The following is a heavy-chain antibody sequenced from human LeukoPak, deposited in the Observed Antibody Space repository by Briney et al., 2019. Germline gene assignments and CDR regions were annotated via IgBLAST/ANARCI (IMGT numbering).Heavy chain of an antibody. V-gene: IGHV3-48*04. CDR1: GFTFNNYG. D-gene: IGHD2-2*01. CDR3: ANTNCDTISCSRSLDY. CDR2: ISHSSGTI. J-gene: IGHJ4*02. Sequence: GGSLRLSCATSGFTFNNYGMNWVRQAPGEGLEWVSYISHSSGTIYYADSVKGRFTISRDNAKNSLYLQMNSLRAEDTAIYYCANTNCDTISCSRSLDYWGQGTLVTVSS.